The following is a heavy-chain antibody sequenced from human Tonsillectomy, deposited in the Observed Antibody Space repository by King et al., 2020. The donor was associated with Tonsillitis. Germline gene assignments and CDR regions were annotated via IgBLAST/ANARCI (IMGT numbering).Heavy chain of an antibody. V-gene: IGHV3-49*04. Sequence: VQLVESGGGLVQPGRSLRLSCTASGFTFGDYGMSWVRQAPGKGLEWVGFIRSKPYGGTTEYAASVKGRFTISRDDSKSIAYPQMNSLKTEDTALYYCTLCRDDPGSGLGYYYFYMDVWGKGTTVTVSS. CDR3: TLCRDDPGSGLGYYYFYMDV. CDR1: GFTFGDYG. D-gene: IGHD3-10*01. J-gene: IGHJ6*03. CDR2: IRSKPYGGTT.